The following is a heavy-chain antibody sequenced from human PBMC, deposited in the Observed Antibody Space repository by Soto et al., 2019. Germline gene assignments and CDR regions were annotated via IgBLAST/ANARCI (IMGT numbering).Heavy chain of an antibody. CDR3: AKTIVAASGYYFDH. Sequence: QVQLVESGGGLVKPGGSLRLACAASGFSFGDSSMSWVRQAPGKGLEWLSYISGGSSYTNYADSVKGRFTISRDNAKRSVYLEMNSLRADDTAVYYCAKTIVAASGYYFDHWGQGNLVTVSS. V-gene: IGHV3-11*06. CDR1: GFSFGDSS. J-gene: IGHJ4*02. D-gene: IGHD2-21*01. CDR2: ISGGSSYT.